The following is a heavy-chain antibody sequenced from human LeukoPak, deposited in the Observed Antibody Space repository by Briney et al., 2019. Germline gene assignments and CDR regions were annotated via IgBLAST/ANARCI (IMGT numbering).Heavy chain of an antibody. V-gene: IGHV3-21*01. D-gene: IGHD6-19*01. J-gene: IGHJ3*02. CDR2: ISSSSSYI. CDR1: GFTFSSYS. CDR3: ARDRDSSGAFDI. Sequence: PGESLRLSCAASGFTFSSYSMNWVRQAPGKGLEWVSSISSSSSYIYYADSVKGRFTISRDNAKNSLYLQMNSLRAEDTAVYYCARDRDSSGAFDIWGQGTMVTVSS.